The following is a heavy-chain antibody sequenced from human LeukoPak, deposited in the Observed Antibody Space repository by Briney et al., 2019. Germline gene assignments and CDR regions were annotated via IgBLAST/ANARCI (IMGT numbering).Heavy chain of an antibody. D-gene: IGHD5-18*01. CDR3: AQLGGYSYGPIDY. CDR1: GYTFTGYY. J-gene: IGHJ4*02. Sequence: ASVKVSCKASGYTFTGYYMHWVRQAPGQGREWMGRINPNSGGTNYAQKFQGRVTMTRDTSISTAYMELSRLRSDDTAVYYCAQLGGYSYGPIDYWGQGTLVTVSS. CDR2: INPNSGGT. V-gene: IGHV1-2*06.